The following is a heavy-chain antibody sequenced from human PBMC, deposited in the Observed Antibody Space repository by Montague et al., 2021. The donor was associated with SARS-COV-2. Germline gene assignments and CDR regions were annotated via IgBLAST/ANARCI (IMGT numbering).Heavy chain of an antibody. D-gene: IGHD3-22*01. V-gene: IGHV4-34*01. CDR1: GGSFGDDH. CDR3: ARGHLSVSMIVVVFTSASYYCDY. Sequence: SETLSLTCAVYGGSFGDDHWSWIRQPPGKGLEWIGDIKQSGSTNYNPSXXSRGTISVDTSKNQFSLKLTSVTAADTAVYFCARGHLSVSMIVVVFTSASYYCDYWGQGAQVTVSS. CDR2: IKQSGST. J-gene: IGHJ4*02.